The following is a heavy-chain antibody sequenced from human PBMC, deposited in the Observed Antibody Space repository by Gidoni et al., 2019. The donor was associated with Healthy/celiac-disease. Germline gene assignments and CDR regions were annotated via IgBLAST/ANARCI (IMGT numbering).Heavy chain of an antibody. Sequence: QVQLVESGGGVVQPGRSLRLSCAASGFTFSSYARHWVRQAPGKGLEWVSVISYDGSNKYYADSVKGRFTISRDNSKNTLYLQMNSLRAEDTAVYYCARTTNVGLRGGFDYWGQGTLVTVSS. D-gene: IGHD4-17*01. CDR3: ARTTNVGLRGGFDY. V-gene: IGHV3-30-3*01. CDR1: GFTFSSYA. J-gene: IGHJ4*02. CDR2: ISYDGSNK.